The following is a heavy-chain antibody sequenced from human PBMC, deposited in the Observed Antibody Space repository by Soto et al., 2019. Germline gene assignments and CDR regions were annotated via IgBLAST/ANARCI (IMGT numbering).Heavy chain of an antibody. CDR2: IYPGDSDT. Sequence: GESLKISCKGSGYSFTSYWIGWVRQMPGKGLEWMGIIYPGDSDTRYSPSFQGQVTISADKSISTAYLQWSSLKASDTAMYYCARWSLDRFFLDQNWFDPWGQGTLVTVSS. V-gene: IGHV5-51*01. D-gene: IGHD1-1*01. CDR3: ARWSLDRFFLDQNWFDP. CDR1: GYSFTSYW. J-gene: IGHJ5*02.